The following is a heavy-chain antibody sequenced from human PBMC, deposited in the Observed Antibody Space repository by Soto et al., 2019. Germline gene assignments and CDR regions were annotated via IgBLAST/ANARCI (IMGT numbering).Heavy chain of an antibody. V-gene: IGHV3-7*03. Sequence: GGSLRLSCAASGFTFSSYWMSWVRQAPGKGLEWVANIKQDGSEKYYVDSVKGRFTISRDNAKNSLYLQMNSLRAEDTAVYYCAREPSIVRPRKGEQWVDDFDYWGQGTLVTVAS. J-gene: IGHJ4*02. D-gene: IGHD6-19*01. CDR3: AREPSIVRPRKGEQWVDDFDY. CDR2: IKQDGSEK. CDR1: GFTFSSYW.